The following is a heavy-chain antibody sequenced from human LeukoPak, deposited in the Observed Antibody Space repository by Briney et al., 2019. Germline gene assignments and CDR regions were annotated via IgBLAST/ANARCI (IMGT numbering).Heavy chain of an antibody. V-gene: IGHV3-53*01. J-gene: IGHJ4*02. CDR3: ASESPLYYDGNSGF. CDR1: GFTVSSNY. CDR2: IYGGDST. Sequence: GGSLRLYCAVSGFTVSSNYMSWVRQAPGKGLEWVSGIYGGDSTYYADSVKGRFTISRDNSKNTLYLQMNSLRAEDTAVYYCASESPLYYDGNSGFWGQGALVTVSS. D-gene: IGHD4-23*01.